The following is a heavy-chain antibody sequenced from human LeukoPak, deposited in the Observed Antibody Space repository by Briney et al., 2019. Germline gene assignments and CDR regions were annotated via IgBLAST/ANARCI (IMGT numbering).Heavy chain of an antibody. V-gene: IGHV3-23*01. CDR2: IRESGGGT. CDR3: AKAYSSSPTLPTLDY. Sequence: PGGSLRLSCVVSGITVSNYDMSWVRQAPGKGLEWVSGIRESGGGTNYADSVKGRFTISRDNSKNTVYLQMNSLRAEDTAVYYCAKAYSSSPTLPTLDYWGQGTLVTVSS. D-gene: IGHD6-13*01. J-gene: IGHJ4*02. CDR1: GITVSNYD.